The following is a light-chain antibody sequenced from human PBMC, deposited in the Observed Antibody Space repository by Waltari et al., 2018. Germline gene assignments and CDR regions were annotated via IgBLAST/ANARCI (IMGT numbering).Light chain of an antibody. V-gene: IGKV1-39*01. CDR2: SAS. CDR1: QSISNF. Sequence: DIQMTQSPSSLSASVGDRGTITCRASQSISNFLNWYQQKPGEAPKLLIYSASTLQSGVPSRFSGAGSGTDFSLTIISLQPEDFASYYCQQSSTTPSTFGQGTKLEIK. CDR3: QQSSTTPST. J-gene: IGKJ2*01.